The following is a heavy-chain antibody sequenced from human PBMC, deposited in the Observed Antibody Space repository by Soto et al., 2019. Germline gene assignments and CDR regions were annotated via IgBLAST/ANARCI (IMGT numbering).Heavy chain of an antibody. CDR1: GYSISSSNW. CDR3: ARSTGGDFWSGYYERYFDL. CDR2: IYYSGST. Sequence: SETLSLTCAVSGYSISSSNWWGWIRQPPGKGLEWIGYIYYSGSTYYNPSLKSRVTMSVDTSKNQFSLKLSSVTAVDTAVYYCARSTGGDFWSGYYERYFDLWGRGTLVTVS. V-gene: IGHV4-28*01. J-gene: IGHJ2*01. D-gene: IGHD3-3*01.